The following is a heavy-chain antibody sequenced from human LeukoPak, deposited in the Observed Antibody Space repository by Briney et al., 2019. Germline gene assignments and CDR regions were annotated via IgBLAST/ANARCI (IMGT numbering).Heavy chain of an antibody. J-gene: IGHJ4*02. D-gene: IGHD3-10*01. CDR3: ARDDRGANSEPPHSGPPHDY. CDR2: ISHDGNYK. Sequence: GGSLRLSCVASEFTFRNFGMHWVRQAPGKGPEWVAVISHDGNYKEYVDSVRGRFVISRDNSKNTLYLQMNSLRVEDTAVYYCARDDRGANSEPPHSGPPHDYWGQGTLVTVSS. V-gene: IGHV3-30*03. CDR1: EFTFRNFG.